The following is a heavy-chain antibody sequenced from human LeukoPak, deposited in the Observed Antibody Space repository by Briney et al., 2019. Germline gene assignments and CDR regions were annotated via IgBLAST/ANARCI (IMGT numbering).Heavy chain of an antibody. CDR2: ISNSGSTI. V-gene: IGHV3-11*01. D-gene: IGHD6-13*01. Sequence: GGSLRLSCAASGFTFSDYYMSWIRQAPGKGLEWVSYISNSGSTIYYADSVKGRFTISRDNAKNSLYLQMNSLRAEDTAVYYCASAITGIAAAGRDYWGQGTLVTVSS. CDR3: ASAITGIAAAGRDY. J-gene: IGHJ4*02. CDR1: GFTFSDYY.